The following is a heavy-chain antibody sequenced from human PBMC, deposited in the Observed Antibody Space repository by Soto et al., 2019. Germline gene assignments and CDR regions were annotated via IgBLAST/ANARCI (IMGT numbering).Heavy chain of an antibody. Sequence: ASVKVSCKASGGTFGSHGIAWVRQAPGQGLEWMGGLIAMLGTPTYARKVQGRATITADESLTSSYLELTSLRSEDTSVYFCARVAMANFDYWGQGTVVTVSS. CDR2: LIAMLGTP. V-gene: IGHV1-69*13. J-gene: IGHJ4*02. CDR1: GGTFGSHG. D-gene: IGHD5-18*01. CDR3: ARVAMANFDY.